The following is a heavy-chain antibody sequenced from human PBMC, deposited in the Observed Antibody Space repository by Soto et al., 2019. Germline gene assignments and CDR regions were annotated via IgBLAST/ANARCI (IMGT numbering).Heavy chain of an antibody. D-gene: IGHD3-9*01. CDR2: IIPIFGTA. Sequence: SVKVSCKASGGTFSSYAISWVRQAPGQGLEWKGGIIPIFGTANYAQKFQGRVTITADESTSTAYMELSNLRSEDTAVYYCARDRRPPDYDILPRYSDYYYYGMDVWGQGTTVTVS. J-gene: IGHJ6*02. V-gene: IGHV1-69*13. CDR3: ARDRRPPDYDILPRYSDYYYYGMDV. CDR1: GGTFSSYA.